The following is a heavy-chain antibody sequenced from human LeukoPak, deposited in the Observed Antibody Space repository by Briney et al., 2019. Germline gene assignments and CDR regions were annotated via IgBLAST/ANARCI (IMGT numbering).Heavy chain of an antibody. V-gene: IGHV3-30*18. D-gene: IGHD2-15*01. J-gene: IGHJ4*02. CDR2: ISYDGSNK. CDR3: AKAGDIVVVVAAFDY. CDR1: GFTFSSYG. Sequence: GGSLRLSCAASGFTFSSYGMHWVRQAPGKGLEWVAVISYDGSNKYYADSVKGRFTISRDNSKNTLYLRMNSLRAEDTAVYYCAKAGDIVVVVAAFDYWGQGTLVTVSS.